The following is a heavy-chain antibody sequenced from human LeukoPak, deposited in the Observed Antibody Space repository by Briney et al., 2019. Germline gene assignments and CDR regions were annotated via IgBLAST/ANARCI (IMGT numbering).Heavy chain of an antibody. J-gene: IGHJ4*02. V-gene: IGHV4-30-2*02. Sequence: PSETLSLTCAVSGGSISSGGYSWSWVRQPPGKGLEWIGYIYHSGSTYYNPSLKSRVTISVDRSKNQFSLKLSSVTAADTAVYYCASATPGYRTPFDYWGQGTLVTVSS. CDR3: ASATPGYRTPFDY. D-gene: IGHD6-13*01. CDR1: GGSISSGGYS. CDR2: IYHSGST.